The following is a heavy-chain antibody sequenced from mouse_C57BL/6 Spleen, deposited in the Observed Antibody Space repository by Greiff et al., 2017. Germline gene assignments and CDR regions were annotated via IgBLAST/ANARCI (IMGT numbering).Heavy chain of an antibody. J-gene: IGHJ2*01. CDR1: GYTFTDYY. Sequence: VQLQQSGPELVKPGASVKISCKASGYTFTDYYMNWVKQSHGKSLEWIGDINPNNGGTSYNQKFKGKATLTVDKSSSTAYMELRSLTSEDSAVYYCARTVYGLDYWGQGTTLTVSS. CDR3: ARTVYGLDY. V-gene: IGHV1-26*01. D-gene: IGHD1-2*01. CDR2: INPNNGGT.